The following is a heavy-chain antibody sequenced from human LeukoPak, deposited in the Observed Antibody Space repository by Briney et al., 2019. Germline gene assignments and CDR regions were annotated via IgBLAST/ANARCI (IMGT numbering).Heavy chain of an antibody. CDR3: AREGIMVVEAPHYYYYGMDV. V-gene: IGHV3-11*01. Sequence: GGSLRLSCAASGFTFSDYYMSWIRQAPGKGLEWVSYISSGDSTIYYADSVKGRFTISRDNAKNSLYLQMNSLRDEDTAVYYCAREGIMVVEAPHYYYYGMDVWGQGTTVTVSS. D-gene: IGHD3-10*01. CDR2: ISSGDSTI. J-gene: IGHJ6*02. CDR1: GFTFSDYY.